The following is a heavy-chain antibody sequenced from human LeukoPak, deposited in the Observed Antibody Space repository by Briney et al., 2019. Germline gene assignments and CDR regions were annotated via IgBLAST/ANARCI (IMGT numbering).Heavy chain of an antibody. CDR1: GGSIGTNNHN. J-gene: IGHJ5*02. V-gene: IGHV4-39*07. CDR2: IHYSGST. D-gene: IGHD4-11*01. CDR3: ARDPAHYSNWFDR. Sequence: PSETLSLTCTVSGGSIGTNNHNWGWIRQPPGKGLEWIGSIHYSGSTYYNPSLKSRVTMSVDTSKNQFSLKLSYVTAADTAVYYCARDPAHYSNWFDRWGQGTLVTVCS.